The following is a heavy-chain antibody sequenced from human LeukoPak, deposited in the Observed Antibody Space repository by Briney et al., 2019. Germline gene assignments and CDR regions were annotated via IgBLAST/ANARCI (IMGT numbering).Heavy chain of an antibody. V-gene: IGHV3-23*01. CDR1: GFTFSSYG. CDR3: AKRGLTMVRGTPPDYYMDV. D-gene: IGHD3-10*01. J-gene: IGHJ6*03. CDR2: ISGSGGST. Sequence: GGSLRLSCAASGFTFSSYGMSWVRQAPGKGLEWVSAISGSGGSTYYADSVKGRFTISRDNSKNTLYLQMNSLRAEDTAVYYCAKRGLTMVRGTPPDYYMDVWGKGTTVTISS.